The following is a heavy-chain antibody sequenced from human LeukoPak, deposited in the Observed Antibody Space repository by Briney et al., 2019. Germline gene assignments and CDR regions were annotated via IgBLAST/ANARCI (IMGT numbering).Heavy chain of an antibody. CDR3: AKAHYYDSSGYYPFDY. CDR2: ISSSGGST. J-gene: IGHJ4*02. D-gene: IGHD3-22*01. CDR1: GFTFSSYA. Sequence: PGRSLRLSCAASGFTFSSYAMSWVRQAPGKGLEWVSAISSSGGSTYYADSVKGRFTISRDNSKNTLYLQMNGLRAEDTAVYYCAKAHYYDSSGYYPFDYWGQGTLVTVSS. V-gene: IGHV3-23*01.